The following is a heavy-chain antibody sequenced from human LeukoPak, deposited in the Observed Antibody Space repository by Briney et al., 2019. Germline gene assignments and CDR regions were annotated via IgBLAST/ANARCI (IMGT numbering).Heavy chain of an antibody. Sequence: ASVKVSCKVSGYTLTELSMHWVRQAPGKGLEWMGGFDPEDGETIYAQKFQGRVTMTEDTSTDTAYMELSSLRSEDTAVYYCARDSPMGQPDVHDYWGQGTLVTVSS. V-gene: IGHV1-24*01. D-gene: IGHD1-14*01. J-gene: IGHJ4*02. CDR3: ARDSPMGQPDVHDY. CDR1: GYTLTELS. CDR2: FDPEDGET.